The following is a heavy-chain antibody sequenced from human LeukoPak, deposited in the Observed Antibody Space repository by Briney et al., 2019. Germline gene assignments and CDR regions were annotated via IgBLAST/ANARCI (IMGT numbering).Heavy chain of an antibody. Sequence: PGGSLRLSCAASGFTFSSYAMGWVRQAPGTGLEWVSAITASGGNTYYADSVKGRFTISRDNSKNTLYLQVNSLRAEDTAVYYCAKGNGYSYGRYYFDYWGQGTLVTVSS. D-gene: IGHD5-18*01. CDR2: ITASGGNT. V-gene: IGHV3-23*01. CDR3: AKGNGYSYGRYYFDY. CDR1: GFTFSSYA. J-gene: IGHJ4*02.